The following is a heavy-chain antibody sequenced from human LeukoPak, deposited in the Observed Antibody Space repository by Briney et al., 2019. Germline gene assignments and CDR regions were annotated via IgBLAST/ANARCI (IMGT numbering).Heavy chain of an antibody. J-gene: IGHJ4*02. V-gene: IGHV1-69*05. Sequence: SVKVSCKASGGTFSSYAISWVRQAPGQGLEWMGRIIPIFGTANYAQKFQGRVTITTDESTSTAYMELSSLRSEGTAVYYCANHDFWSGYPTQKSFDYWGQGTLVTVSS. CDR3: ANHDFWSGYPTQKSFDY. D-gene: IGHD3-3*01. CDR1: GGTFSSYA. CDR2: IIPIFGTA.